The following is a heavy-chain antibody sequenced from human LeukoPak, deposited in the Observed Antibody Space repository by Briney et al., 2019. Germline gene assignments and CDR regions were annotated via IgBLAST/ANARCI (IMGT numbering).Heavy chain of an antibody. CDR2: INHSGST. CDR1: GVSFSGYY. CDR3: ARQGELLWFGEYDAFDI. Sequence: SETLSLTCAVYGVSFSGYYWSWIRQPPGKGLEWIGEINHSGSTNYNPSLKSRVTISVDTSKNQFSLKLSSVTAADTAVYYCARQGELLWFGEYDAFDIWGQGTMVTVSS. V-gene: IGHV4-34*01. J-gene: IGHJ3*02. D-gene: IGHD3-10*01.